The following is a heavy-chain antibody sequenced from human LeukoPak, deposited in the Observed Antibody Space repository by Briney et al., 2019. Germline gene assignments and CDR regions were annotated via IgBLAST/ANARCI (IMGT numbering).Heavy chain of an antibody. J-gene: IGHJ5*02. CDR1: GYTLTELS. CDR2: FDPEDGET. Sequence: EASVKVSCKVSGYTLTELSMHWVQQAPGKGLEWMGGFDPEDGETIYAQKFQGRVTMTEDTSTDTAYMELSSLRSEDTAVYYCATAGITMVRGVMTNWFDPWGQGTLVTVSS. V-gene: IGHV1-24*01. D-gene: IGHD3-10*01. CDR3: ATAGITMVRGVMTNWFDP.